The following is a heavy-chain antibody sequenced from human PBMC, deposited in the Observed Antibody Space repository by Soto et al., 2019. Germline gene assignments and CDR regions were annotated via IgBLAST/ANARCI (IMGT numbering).Heavy chain of an antibody. CDR2: IYPGDSDT. D-gene: IGHD2-15*01. CDR3: ARGAKWRWDYYYYGMDV. J-gene: IGHJ6*02. CDR1: GYSFTSYW. V-gene: IGHV5-51*01. Sequence: PGESLKSCGEGSGYSFTSYWVGWVRQMPGKGLEWMGIIYPGDSDTRYSPSFQGQVTISADKSISTAYLQWSSLKASDTAMYYCARGAKWRWDYYYYGMDVWGQGTTVTVSS.